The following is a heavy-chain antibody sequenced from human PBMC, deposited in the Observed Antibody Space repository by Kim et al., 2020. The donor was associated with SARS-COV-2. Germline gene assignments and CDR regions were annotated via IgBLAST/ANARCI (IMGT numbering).Heavy chain of an antibody. D-gene: IGHD1-1*01. CDR3: AREAAANWNYYYYYGMDV. Sequence: ASVKVSCKASGYTFTSYAMNWVRQAPGQGLEWMGWINTNTGNPTYAQGFTGRFVFSLDTSVSTAYLQNSSLKAEDTAVYYCAREAAANWNYYYYYGMDVWGQGTTVTVSS. V-gene: IGHV7-4-1*02. CDR2: INTNTGNP. J-gene: IGHJ6*02. CDR1: GYTFTSYA.